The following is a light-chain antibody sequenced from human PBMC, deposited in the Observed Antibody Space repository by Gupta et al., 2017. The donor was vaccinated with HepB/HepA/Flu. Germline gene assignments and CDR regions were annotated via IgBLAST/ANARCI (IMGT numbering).Light chain of an antibody. CDR1: ESVNSN. CDR3: HEYHLCPPIFT. Sequence: ELVMTHSPGTLSVSPGARAPLSCRPSESVNSNLAWYQHKPGQAPRLLIYDASTRATGIPARFRGSGSGTDFTLTISDLQAEDSAAYYCHEYHLCPPIFTFGPGTKVDLK. CDR2: DAS. V-gene: IGKV3-15*01. J-gene: IGKJ3*01.